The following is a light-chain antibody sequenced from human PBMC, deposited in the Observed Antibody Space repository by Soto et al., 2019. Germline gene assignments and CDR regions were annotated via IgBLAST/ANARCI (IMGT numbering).Light chain of an antibody. Sequence: EIVMTQSPATLSVSPGERATLSCRASQSVGSDLAWYQQKPGQAPRLLVYTASTRATGIPARFSGSGSGTEFTLTISRLQSEDFAVYYCQQYNNWPPWTFGQGTKFEL. CDR1: QSVGSD. CDR3: QQYNNWPPWT. J-gene: IGKJ1*01. CDR2: TAS. V-gene: IGKV3-15*01.